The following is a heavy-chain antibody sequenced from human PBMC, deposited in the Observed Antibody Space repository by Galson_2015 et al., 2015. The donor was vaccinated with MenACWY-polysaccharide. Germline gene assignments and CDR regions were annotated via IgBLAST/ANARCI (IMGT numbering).Heavy chain of an antibody. Sequence: SLRLSCATPGFTFSHYAMSWFRLAPGKGLEWVSGIYADSGAKYYAESVKGRFTISRDNSKNTLYLQMNSLRAEDTAIYYCAKFRGPGAMDVWGPGTTVTVSS. D-gene: IGHD3-10*01. CDR2: IYADSGAK. J-gene: IGHJ6*02. CDR1: GFTFSHYA. CDR3: AKFRGPGAMDV. V-gene: IGHV3-23*01.